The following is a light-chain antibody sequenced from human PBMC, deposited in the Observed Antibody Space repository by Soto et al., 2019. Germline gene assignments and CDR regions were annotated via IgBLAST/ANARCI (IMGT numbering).Light chain of an antibody. CDR1: QSVSSN. V-gene: IGKV3-15*01. Sequence: EIVMTQSPATLSVSPGERATLSCRASQSVSSNLARYQQKPGQAPRLLIYGASTRATGIPARFSGSGSGTEFTLTISSLQSEDFAVYYCQQYNNWPPGFGGGTKV. CDR2: GAS. CDR3: QQYNNWPPG. J-gene: IGKJ4*01.